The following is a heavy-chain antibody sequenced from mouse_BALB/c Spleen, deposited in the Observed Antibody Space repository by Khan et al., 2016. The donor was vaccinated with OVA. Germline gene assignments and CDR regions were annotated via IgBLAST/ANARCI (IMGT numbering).Heavy chain of an antibody. CDR2: ISSGSTYT. CDR1: GFSFSSYT. Sequence: EVGLVASGGVLVKPGGSLILSCAASGFSFSSYTMSWVRQTPEKRLEWVATISSGSTYTSYPDSVKGRLTISRDHAKNTLYLQMSSLKSEDTAMYYCTRDGNYAHWYFDVWGAGTTVTVSS. J-gene: IGHJ1*01. V-gene: IGHV5-6-4*01. CDR3: TRDGNYAHWYFDV. D-gene: IGHD2-1*01.